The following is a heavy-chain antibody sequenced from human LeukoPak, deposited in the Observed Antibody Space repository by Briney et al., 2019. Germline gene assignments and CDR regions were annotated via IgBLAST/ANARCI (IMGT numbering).Heavy chain of an antibody. V-gene: IGHV1-69*13. Sequence: ASVKVSCKASGGTFSSYAISWVRQAPGQGLEWMGGIIPIFGTANYAQKFQGRVTITADESTSTAYMELSSVTAADTAVYYCARHGGAARPLDYWGQGTLVTVSS. CDR3: ARHGGAARPLDY. J-gene: IGHJ4*02. CDR2: IIPIFGTA. CDR1: GGTFSSYA. D-gene: IGHD6-6*01.